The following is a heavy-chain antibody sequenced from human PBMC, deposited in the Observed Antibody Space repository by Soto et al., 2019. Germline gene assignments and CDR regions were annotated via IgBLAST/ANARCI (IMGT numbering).Heavy chain of an antibody. J-gene: IGHJ5*02. CDR1: GYTFTGYY. V-gene: IGHV1-2*04. CDR2: TKPSSGGT. D-gene: IGHD1-7*01. CDR3: ARGYNWNYGRWFDP. Sequence: QVQLVQSGAEVKKPGASVKVSCKASGYTFTGYYMHWVRQAPGQGLECMGWTKPSSGGTNYARKFQGWVTMTRDTSLCAAYVELSRLRSDDTAVYYCARGYNWNYGRWFDPWGQGTLVTVSS.